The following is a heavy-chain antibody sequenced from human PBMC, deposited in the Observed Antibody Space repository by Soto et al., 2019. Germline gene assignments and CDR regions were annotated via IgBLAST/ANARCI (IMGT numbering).Heavy chain of an antibody. D-gene: IGHD2-15*01. J-gene: IGHJ6*03. V-gene: IGHV3-23*01. CDR3: AKVFGYCSGGSCYYYYMDV. CDR2: ISGGGGST. CDR1: GFTFSSYA. Sequence: GGSLRLSCAASGFTFSSYAMSWVRQAPGKGLEWVSAISGGGGSTYYADSVKGRFTISRDNSKNTLYLQMNSLRAEDTAVYYCAKVFGYCSGGSCYYYYMDVWGKGTTVTVSS.